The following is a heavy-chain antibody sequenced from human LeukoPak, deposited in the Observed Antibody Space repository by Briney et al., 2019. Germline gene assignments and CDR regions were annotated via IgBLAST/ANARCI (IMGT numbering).Heavy chain of an antibody. D-gene: IGHD6-19*01. CDR1: GFSVTTYY. CDR2: ISDSGRT. Sequence: GGSLRLSCAGFGFSVTTYYMTWVRQAPGKGLESVSVISDSGRTCYADSVKGRFTISRDNSKNTFFLQMNNLKVEDSALYYCAADKTTGGWYELDYWGQGTLVTVSS. V-gene: IGHV3-53*01. J-gene: IGHJ4*02. CDR3: AADKTTGGWYELDY.